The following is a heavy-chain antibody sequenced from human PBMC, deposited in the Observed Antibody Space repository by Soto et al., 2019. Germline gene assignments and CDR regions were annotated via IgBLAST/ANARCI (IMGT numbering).Heavy chain of an antibody. CDR2: INHSGST. D-gene: IGHD5-12*01. CDR1: GGSFSGYY. CDR3: ARGGGYKESVHDY. J-gene: IGHJ4*02. Sequence: LSLTCAVYGGSFSGYYWSWIRQPPGKGLEWIGEINHSGSTNYNPSLKSRVTISVDTSKNQFSLKLSSVTAADTAVYYCARGGGYKESVHDYWCQGTLVTVSS. V-gene: IGHV4-34*01.